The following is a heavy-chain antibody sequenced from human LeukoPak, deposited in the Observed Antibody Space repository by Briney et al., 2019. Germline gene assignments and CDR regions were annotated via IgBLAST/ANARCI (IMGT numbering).Heavy chain of an antibody. J-gene: IGHJ6*03. Sequence: PGGSLRLSCAASGFTFSVYSMSWVRQAPGKGLEWVANINQDGSEKYYLDSVKGRFTISRDNAKNSLYLQLTSLRAEDTAVYYCARDSNRYYYYMDVWGKGTTVTISS. CDR3: ARDSNRYYYYMDV. CDR2: INQDGSEK. D-gene: IGHD1-14*01. CDR1: GFTFSVYS. V-gene: IGHV3-7*01.